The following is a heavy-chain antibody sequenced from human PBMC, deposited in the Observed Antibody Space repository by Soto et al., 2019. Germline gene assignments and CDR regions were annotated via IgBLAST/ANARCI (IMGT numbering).Heavy chain of an antibody. CDR3: AEDFYSNYAWDY. CDR2: ISGSGGST. CDR1: GFTFSSYA. D-gene: IGHD4-4*01. Sequence: PGGSLRLSCAASGFTFSSYAMSWVRQAPGKGLEWVSAISGSGGSTYYADSVKGRFTISRDNSKNTLYLQMNSLRAEDTAVYYCAEDFYSNYAWDYWGQGTLVTVSS. J-gene: IGHJ4*02. V-gene: IGHV3-23*01.